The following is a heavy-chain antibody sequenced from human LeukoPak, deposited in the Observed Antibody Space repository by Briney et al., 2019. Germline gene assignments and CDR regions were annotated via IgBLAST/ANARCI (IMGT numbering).Heavy chain of an antibody. J-gene: IGHJ4*02. V-gene: IGHV1-46*01. CDR3: AREDYYDSSGYYS. CDR2: INPNGGGT. Sequence: ASVKVSCKTSGYTFTSYYMHWMRQAPGQGLEWVGMINPNGGGTSSAQKFQGRVTITADKSTSTAYMELSSLRSEDTAVYYCAREDYYDSSGYYSWGQGTLVTVSS. D-gene: IGHD3-22*01. CDR1: GYTFTSYY.